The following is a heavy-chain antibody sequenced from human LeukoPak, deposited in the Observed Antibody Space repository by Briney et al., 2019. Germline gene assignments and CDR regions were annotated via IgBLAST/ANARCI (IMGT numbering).Heavy chain of an antibody. CDR3: VTSWVRQQRDF. CDR1: GFTFSSYG. J-gene: IGHJ4*02. D-gene: IGHD3-10*01. Sequence: GGSLRLSCVASGFTFSSYGMHWVRQAPGKGLEWVADIEPDGSGKTYVDSVKGRFTISRDNAQQSLYLQMDTLTAEDTAVYYCVTSWVRQQRDFWGQGTLVTVSS. V-gene: IGHV3-7*01. CDR2: IEPDGSGK.